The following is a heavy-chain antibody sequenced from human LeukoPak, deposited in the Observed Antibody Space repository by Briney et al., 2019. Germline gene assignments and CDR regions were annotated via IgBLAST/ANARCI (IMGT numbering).Heavy chain of an antibody. CDR3: VRHDGRGGATMGSLDS. D-gene: IGHD5-12*01. Sequence: SETLSLTCTVSGGSISGGSHHWGWFRQSPGKGLVWIGSLYLSRTTYYNPSLNSRVTISVDTSKNQFSLQLNSVTAADTAVYYCVRHDGRGGATMGSLDSWGQGSLVTVSS. V-gene: IGHV4-39*01. J-gene: IGHJ4*02. CDR2: LYLSRTT. CDR1: GGSISGGSHH.